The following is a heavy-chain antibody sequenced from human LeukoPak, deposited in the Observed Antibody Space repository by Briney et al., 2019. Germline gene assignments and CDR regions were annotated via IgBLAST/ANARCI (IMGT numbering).Heavy chain of an antibody. CDR3: ASGFSAAGTIDY. J-gene: IGHJ4*02. Sequence: SETLSLTCTVSGGSISNYYWNWIRQPPGKGLEWIGYIYYTGNTNYNPSLKSRVTISVDTSKNQFSLKLSSVTAADTAVYYCASGFSAAGTIDYWGQGTLVTVSS. CDR1: GGSISNYY. V-gene: IGHV4-59*01. D-gene: IGHD6-13*01. CDR2: IYYTGNT.